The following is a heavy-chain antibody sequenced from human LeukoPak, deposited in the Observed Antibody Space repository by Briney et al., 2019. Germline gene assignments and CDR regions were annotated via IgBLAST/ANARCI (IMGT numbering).Heavy chain of an antibody. Sequence: GGSLRLSCAASGFTFDDNAMHWVRQRPGKGLEWVSLITGDGSVTYQADSVRGRFTISRDNSRNTLYLQMNSLRGEDTAVYYCARGGLTIAEATTSWYLDYWGQGTLVTVSS. CDR2: ITGDGSVT. V-gene: IGHV3-43*02. J-gene: IGHJ4*02. D-gene: IGHD1-26*01. CDR1: GFTFDDNA. CDR3: ARGGLTIAEATTSWYLDY.